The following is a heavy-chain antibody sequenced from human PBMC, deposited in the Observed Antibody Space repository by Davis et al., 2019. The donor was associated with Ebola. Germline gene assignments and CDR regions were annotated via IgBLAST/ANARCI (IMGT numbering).Heavy chain of an antibody. CDR2: IKSKTDGGTT. D-gene: IGHD3-22*01. Sequence: GESLKISCAASGFTFSNAWMNWVRQAPGKGLEWVGRIKSKTDGGTTDYAAPVKGRFTISRDDSKNTLYLQMNSLKTEDTAVYYCTTDSSGYYFATYYYGMDVWGQGTTVTVSS. V-gene: IGHV3-15*07. CDR1: GFTFSNAW. J-gene: IGHJ6*02. CDR3: TTDSSGYYFATYYYGMDV.